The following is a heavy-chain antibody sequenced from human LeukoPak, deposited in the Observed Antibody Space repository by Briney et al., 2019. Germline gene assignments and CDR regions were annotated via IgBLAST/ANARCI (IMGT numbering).Heavy chain of an antibody. J-gene: IGHJ4*02. V-gene: IGHV3-74*01. Sequence: PGGSLRLSCEVSGFVFRRYWMHWVRQVPGKGLVWVARTNTAGTITTYADSVQGRFTMSRDNGREKLFLQLTSLRVEDKAVYFCVREAMFDRSLDQWGQGTLVTVSS. D-gene: IGHD3-22*01. CDR1: GFVFRRYW. CDR2: TNTAGTIT. CDR3: VREAMFDRSLDQ.